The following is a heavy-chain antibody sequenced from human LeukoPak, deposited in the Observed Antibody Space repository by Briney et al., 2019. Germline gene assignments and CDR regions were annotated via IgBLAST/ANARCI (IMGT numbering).Heavy chain of an antibody. CDR1: GFTLSSYA. CDR3: AEEGDSSGYNRYFDY. V-gene: IGHV3-30*18. CDR2: ISYDGSNK. J-gene: IGHJ4*02. D-gene: IGHD3-22*01. Sequence: PGGSLRLSCAASGFTLSSYAMHWVRQAPGKGLEWVAGISYDGSNKYYADSVKGRFTISRDNSKNTLYLQMNSLRAEDTAVYYCAEEGDSSGYNRYFDYWGQGTLVTVSS.